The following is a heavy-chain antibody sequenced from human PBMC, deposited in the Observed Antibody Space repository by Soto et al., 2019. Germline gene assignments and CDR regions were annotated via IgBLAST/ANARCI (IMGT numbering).Heavy chain of an antibody. V-gene: IGHV3-30*18. D-gene: IGHD5-12*01. Sequence: PXGSLRLSCSASGCTFRSYGIPWVRQAPGKGLEWVASISEDGRNKYYADSVKGRFTIARDNSKNTVYLQMNSLRAEDTVVYYCAKDSVVASIPIYDYWGQGTLVTVTS. CDR2: ISEDGRNK. J-gene: IGHJ4*02. CDR1: GCTFRSYG. CDR3: AKDSVVASIPIYDY.